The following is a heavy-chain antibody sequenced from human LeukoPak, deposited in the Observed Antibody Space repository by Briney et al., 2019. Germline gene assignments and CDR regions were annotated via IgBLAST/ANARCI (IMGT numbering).Heavy chain of an antibody. Sequence: PGGSLRLSCAASGFTFSSDWMVWVRQAPGKGLEWVSGINWNGGSTGYADSVKGRFTISRDNAKNSLYLQMNSLRAEDTALYYCAREDSSGWSLDYWGQGTLVTVSS. CDR3: AREDSSGWSLDY. CDR2: INWNGGST. CDR1: GFTFSSDW. D-gene: IGHD3-22*01. J-gene: IGHJ4*02. V-gene: IGHV3-20*04.